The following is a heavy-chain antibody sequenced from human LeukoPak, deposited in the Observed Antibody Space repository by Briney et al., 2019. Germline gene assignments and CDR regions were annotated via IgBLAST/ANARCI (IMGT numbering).Heavy chain of an antibody. J-gene: IGHJ6*03. Sequence: GESLKISCKASGYNFTPYWIGWVRQMPGRGLEWMGIIFPGGSDTKYSPSLQGQVTTSVDRSISTAYLQWSSLKASDTAMYYCARHQISGYDTAAYYYYYMDVWGKGTTVTISS. CDR3: ARHQISGYDTAAYYYYYMDV. CDR2: IFPGGSDT. V-gene: IGHV5-51*01. CDR1: GYNFTPYW. D-gene: IGHD5-12*01.